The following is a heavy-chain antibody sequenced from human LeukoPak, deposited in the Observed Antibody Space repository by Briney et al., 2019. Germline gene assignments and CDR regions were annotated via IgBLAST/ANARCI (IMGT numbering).Heavy chain of an antibody. CDR2: ISYDGSNK. D-gene: IGHD3-10*01. Sequence: GGSLRLFCAASGFTFSSYAMHWVRQAPGKGLEWVAVISYDGSNKYYADSVKGRFTISRDNSKNTLYLQMNSLRAEDTAVYYCAKDYYGSGSLFDYWGQGTLVTVSS. CDR3: AKDYYGSGSLFDY. CDR1: GFTFSSYA. J-gene: IGHJ4*02. V-gene: IGHV3-30-3*01.